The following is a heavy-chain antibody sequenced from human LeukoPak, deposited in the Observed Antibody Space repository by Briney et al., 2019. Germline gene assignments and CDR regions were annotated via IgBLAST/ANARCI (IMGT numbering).Heavy chain of an antibody. CDR1: GFTFSSYA. CDR3: AKDTAMVEDYFDY. CDR2: ISYDGSNK. V-gene: IGHV3-30*04. Sequence: GRSLRLSCAASGFTFSSYAMHWVRQAPGKGLEWVAVISYDGSNKYYADSVKGRFTISRDNSKNTLYLQMNSLRAEDTAVYYCAKDTAMVEDYFDYWGQGTLITVSS. J-gene: IGHJ4*02. D-gene: IGHD5-18*01.